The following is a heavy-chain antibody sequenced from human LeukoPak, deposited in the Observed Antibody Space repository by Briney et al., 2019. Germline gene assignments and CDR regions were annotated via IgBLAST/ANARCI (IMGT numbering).Heavy chain of an antibody. Sequence: GGSLRLSCAASGFSFSDYYMTWIRQAPGKGLEWGSYISRSGRAIYDADSVKGRFTISRDNGKNSLYLRMDSLRVEDTAVYYCARVLTPYGDYGSSYYYYMDVWGKGTTVTVSS. V-gene: IGHV3-11*04. CDR3: ARVLTPYGDYGSSYYYYMDV. CDR2: ISRSGRAI. J-gene: IGHJ6*03. D-gene: IGHD4-17*01. CDR1: GFSFSDYY.